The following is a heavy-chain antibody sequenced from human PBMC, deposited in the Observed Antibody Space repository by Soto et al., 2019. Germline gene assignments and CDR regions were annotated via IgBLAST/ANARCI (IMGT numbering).Heavy chain of an antibody. V-gene: IGHV1-69*13. CDR3: ARRTNHSSSPGAYYYYGMDV. J-gene: IGHJ6*02. CDR2: IISIFGTA. CDR1: GGTFSSYA. Sequence: GASVKVSCKASGGTFSSYAISWVRQAPGQGLEWMGGIISIFGTANYAQKFQGRVRITADESTSTAYMELSRLRSEDTAVNYWARRTNHSSSPGAYYYYGMDVWGQGTTVTVSS. D-gene: IGHD6-6*01.